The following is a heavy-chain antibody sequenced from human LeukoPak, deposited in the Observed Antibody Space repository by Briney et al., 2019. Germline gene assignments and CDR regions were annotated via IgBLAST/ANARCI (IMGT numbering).Heavy chain of an antibody. Sequence: SDPLSLICTVSGVCISRYYWTWIQQPLGEGLEWVGYLYYSGSTNYNPSLKSRVTISVDTSKNQFSLKLSSVTAADTAVYYCARALQPGVYAFDIWGQGTMVTVSS. J-gene: IGHJ3*02. D-gene: IGHD6-13*01. CDR1: GVCISRYY. V-gene: IGHV4-59*07. CDR2: LYYSGST. CDR3: ARALQPGVYAFDI.